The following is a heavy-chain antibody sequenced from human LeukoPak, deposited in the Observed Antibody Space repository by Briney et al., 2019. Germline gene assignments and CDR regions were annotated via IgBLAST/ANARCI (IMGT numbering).Heavy chain of an antibody. D-gene: IGHD6-6*01. Sequence: GGSLRLSCAASGFTFSSYAMSWVRQAPGKGLEWVSAISGSGGSTYYADSVKGRFTISRDNSKNTLYLQMNSLRAEDTAVYYCAKGWIPQEYSSSGHYYYYYMDVWGKGTTVTVSS. J-gene: IGHJ6*03. CDR1: GFTFSSYA. V-gene: IGHV3-23*01. CDR2: ISGSGGST. CDR3: AKGWIPQEYSSSGHYYYYYMDV.